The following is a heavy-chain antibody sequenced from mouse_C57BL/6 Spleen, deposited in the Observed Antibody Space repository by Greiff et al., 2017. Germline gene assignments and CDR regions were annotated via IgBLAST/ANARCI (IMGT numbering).Heavy chain of an antibody. CDR1: GFTFSDYG. CDR2: ISSGSSTI. V-gene: IGHV5-17*01. CDR3: ARSIPSSSWFAY. J-gene: IGHJ3*01. Sequence: DVKLVESGGGLVKPGGSLKLSCAASGFTFSDYGMHWVRQAPEKGLEWVAYISSGSSTIYYADTVKGRFTISRDNAKNTLFLQMTSLRSEDTAMSFCARSIPSSSWFAYWGQGTLVTVSA.